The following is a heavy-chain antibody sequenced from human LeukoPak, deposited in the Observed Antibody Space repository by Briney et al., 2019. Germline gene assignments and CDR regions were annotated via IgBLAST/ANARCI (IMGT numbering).Heavy chain of an antibody. CDR2: ISGSGGST. CDR1: GYSFTSYW. Sequence: GESLKISCKGSGYSFTSYWIGWVRPAPGKGLEWVSAISGSGGSTYYADSVKGRFTISRDNSKNTLYLQMNSLRAEDTAVYYCAKESVAGSDLDPYFDYWGQGTLVTVSS. CDR3: AKESVAGSDLDPYFDY. V-gene: IGHV3-23*01. D-gene: IGHD6-19*01. J-gene: IGHJ4*02.